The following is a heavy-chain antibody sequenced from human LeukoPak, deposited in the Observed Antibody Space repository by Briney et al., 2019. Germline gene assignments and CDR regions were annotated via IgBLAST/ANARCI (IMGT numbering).Heavy chain of an antibody. CDR1: GFTFSSYW. CDR3: ARRAGAYSHPYDY. CDR2: ITSGSSHI. Sequence: GGSLRLSCAASGFTFSSYWMSWVRQTPGQGLEWVSSITSGSSHIYYADSVKGRFTISRDNAKSSLYLQMNSLRAEDTAVYYCARRAGAYSHPYDYWGQGTLVTVSS. J-gene: IGHJ4*02. D-gene: IGHD4/OR15-4a*01. V-gene: IGHV3-21*01.